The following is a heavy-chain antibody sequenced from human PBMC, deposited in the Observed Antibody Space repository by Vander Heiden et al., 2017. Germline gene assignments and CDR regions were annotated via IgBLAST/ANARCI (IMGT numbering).Heavy chain of an antibody. Sequence: EVQLLESGGGWVQPGGSLRLSCAASGFTFSSYAMSWVRQAPGKGLEWVSAIPGGGGGTYYADSVKGRFTISRDNSKNTLYLQMNSLRAEDTAIYYCAKGATLGSVRTFEVWGQGTMVTVSS. CDR3: AKGATLGSVRTFEV. D-gene: IGHD2-2*03. V-gene: IGHV3-23*01. J-gene: IGHJ3*01. CDR2: IPGGGGGT. CDR1: GFTFSSYA.